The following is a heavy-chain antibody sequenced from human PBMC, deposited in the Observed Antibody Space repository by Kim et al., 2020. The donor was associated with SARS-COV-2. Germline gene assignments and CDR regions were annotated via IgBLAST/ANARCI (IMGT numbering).Heavy chain of an antibody. CDR2: T. J-gene: IGHJ6*02. CDR3: ARGSFYGMDV. Sequence: TRFADSVKGRFTISRDNAKNTLYLQMNSLRADDTAVYYCARGSFYGMDVWGQGTTVTVSS. V-gene: IGHV3-74*01.